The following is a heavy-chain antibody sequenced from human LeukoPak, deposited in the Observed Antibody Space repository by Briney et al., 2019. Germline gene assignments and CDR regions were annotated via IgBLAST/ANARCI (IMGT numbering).Heavy chain of an antibody. CDR2: IWYDGSNK. J-gene: IGHJ5*02. CDR1: GFTFSSYG. Sequence: GGSLRLSCAASGFTFSSYGMHWVRQAPGKGLEWVAVIWYDGSNKYYADSVKGRFTISRDNSKNTLYLQMNSLRAEDTAVYYRAKRSTSVAGMSWFDPWGQGTLVTVSS. CDR3: AKRSTSVAGMSWFDP. D-gene: IGHD6-19*01. V-gene: IGHV3-33*06.